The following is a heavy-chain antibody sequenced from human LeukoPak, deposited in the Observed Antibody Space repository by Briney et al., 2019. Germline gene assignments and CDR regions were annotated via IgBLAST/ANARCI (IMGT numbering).Heavy chain of an antibody. Sequence: SQTLSLTCTVSGGSISSGGYYWSWIRQHPGKGLEWIGYIYYSGSTYYNPSLKSRVTMSVDTSKNQFSLKLSSVTAADTAVYYCARGRDTMIVVVTAMAFDIWGQGTMVTVSS. D-gene: IGHD3-22*01. CDR3: ARGRDTMIVVVTAMAFDI. CDR2: IYYSGST. CDR1: GGSISSGGYY. J-gene: IGHJ3*02. V-gene: IGHV4-31*03.